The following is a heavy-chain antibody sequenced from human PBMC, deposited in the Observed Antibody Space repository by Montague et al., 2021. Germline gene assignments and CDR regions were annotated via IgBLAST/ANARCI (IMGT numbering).Heavy chain of an antibody. CDR2: IFRNGDS. CDR3: ARHWEGRSYTRAIEY. V-gene: IGHV4-39*01. Sequence: SETLSLTCTVSGGSISSSTHYWGWIRQTPGKGLDWIGSIFRNGDSFHNPSLKSPVTISGDTSGNQFSLRLTSVTAADTAVYFCARHWEGRSYTRAIEYWGQGILVTVSS. D-gene: IGHD3-10*01. CDR1: GGSISSSTHY. J-gene: IGHJ4*02.